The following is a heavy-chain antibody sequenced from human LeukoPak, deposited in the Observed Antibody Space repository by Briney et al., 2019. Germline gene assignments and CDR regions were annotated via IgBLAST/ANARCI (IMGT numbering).Heavy chain of an antibody. Sequence: PSETLSLTCAVYGESFSGYYWSWIRQPPGKGLEWIGEINHSGSTNYNPSLKSRVTISVDTSKNQFSLELSSVTAADTAVYYCAREDRHYYDSSGYYLNWFDPWGQGILVTVSS. D-gene: IGHD3-22*01. J-gene: IGHJ5*02. CDR1: GESFSGYY. CDR2: INHSGST. CDR3: AREDRHYYDSSGYYLNWFDP. V-gene: IGHV4-34*01.